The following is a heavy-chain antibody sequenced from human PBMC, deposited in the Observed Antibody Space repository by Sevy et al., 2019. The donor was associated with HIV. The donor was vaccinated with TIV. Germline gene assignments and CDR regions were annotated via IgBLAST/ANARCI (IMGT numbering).Heavy chain of an antibody. CDR1: EFTFSSYW. CDR2: IKQDGSGK. Sequence: GGSLRLSCAASEFTFSSYWMSWVRQAPGKGLEWVANIKQDGSGKYYVDSVKGRFTIPRDNAKNSLYLQMNSLRAEDTAVYYCARSGGSYDYGMDVWGQGTTVTVSS. V-gene: IGHV3-7*01. CDR3: ARSGGSYDYGMDV. J-gene: IGHJ6*02. D-gene: IGHD1-26*01.